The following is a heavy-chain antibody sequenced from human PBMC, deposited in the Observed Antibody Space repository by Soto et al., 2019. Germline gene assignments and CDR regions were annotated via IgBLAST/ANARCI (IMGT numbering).Heavy chain of an antibody. CDR2: IYYSGST. D-gene: IGHD6-19*01. V-gene: IGHV4-59*01. CDR1: GGSISSYY. CDR3: ARSRYTSGWWTPPFDY. Sequence: PSETLSLTCAVSGGSISSYYWSLIRQPPGKGLEWIGYIYYSGSTNYNPSLKSRVTISVDTSKNQFSLKLTSVTAADTAVYYCARSRYTSGWWTPPFDYWGQGTLVTVSS. J-gene: IGHJ4*02.